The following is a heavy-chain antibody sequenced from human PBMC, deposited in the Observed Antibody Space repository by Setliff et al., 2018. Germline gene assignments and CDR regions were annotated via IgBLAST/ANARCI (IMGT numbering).Heavy chain of an antibody. CDR2: ISNSGSTI. V-gene: IGHV3-48*03. CDR3: VGDLHWGFDY. J-gene: IGHJ4*02. CDR1: GFTFSSYE. D-gene: IGHD7-27*01. Sequence: GGSLRLSCAASGFTFSSYEMNWVRQAPGKGLEWVSYISNSGSTIFYADSVKGRFTISRDNAKNSLSLQMNSLRAEDTAIYYCVGDLHWGFDYWGLGTLVTVSS.